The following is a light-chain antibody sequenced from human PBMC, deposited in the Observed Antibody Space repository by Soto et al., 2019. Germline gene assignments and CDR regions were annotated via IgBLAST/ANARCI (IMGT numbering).Light chain of an antibody. Sequence: EVVLTQSPATLSLSPGERATLSCRASQNVRAFLDWYQQKPGQAPRLLIYAASNRATCIPDSFSGSGSGTEFTLTISCLEPEDFGVYYCQQQSHWPPWTFGEWSRVEIQ. J-gene: IGKJ1*01. CDR3: QQQSHWPPWT. V-gene: IGKV3-11*01. CDR2: AAS. CDR1: QNVRAF.